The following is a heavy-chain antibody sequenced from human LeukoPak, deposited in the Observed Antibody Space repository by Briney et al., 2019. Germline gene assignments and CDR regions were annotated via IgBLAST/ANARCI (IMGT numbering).Heavy chain of an antibody. V-gene: IGHV4-31*03. D-gene: IGHD3-22*01. CDR1: GGSISSGGYY. CDR2: IYYSGST. J-gene: IGHJ6*02. CDR3: ARDKWDSSGYVAYYYYYGMDV. Sequence: PSETLSLTCTVSGGSISSGGYYWSRIHQHPGNGLEWIGYIYYSGSTYYNPSLKSRVTISVETSKNQFSLKLSSVTAADTAVYYYARDKWDSSGYVAYYYYYGMDVWGQGTTVTVSS.